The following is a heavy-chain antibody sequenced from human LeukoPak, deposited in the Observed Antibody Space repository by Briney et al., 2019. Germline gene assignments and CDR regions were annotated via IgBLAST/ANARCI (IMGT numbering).Heavy chain of an antibody. V-gene: IGHV1-46*01. CDR1: GHTFTSYY. D-gene: IGHD6-19*01. J-gene: IGHJ4*02. CDR3: ARANVEQWLVDFDY. CDR2: INPSGGST. Sequence: ASVKVSCKASGHTFTSYYMHWVRQAPGQGLEWMGIINPSGGSTSYAQKLQGRVTMTTDTSTSTAYMELRSLRSDDTAVYYCARANVEQWLVDFDYWGQGTLVTVSS.